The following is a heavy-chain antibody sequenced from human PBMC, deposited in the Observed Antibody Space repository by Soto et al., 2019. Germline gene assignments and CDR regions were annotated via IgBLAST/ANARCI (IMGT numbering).Heavy chain of an antibody. Sequence: QVQLQESGPGLVKPSETLSLTCTVSGGSISSYYWSWIRQPPGKGLEWIGYIYYSGSTNYNPSLKSRVTISVDTSKNQFSLKLSSVTAADTAVYYCARSGIAAAHLGDYWGQGTLVTVSS. CDR1: GGSISSYY. D-gene: IGHD6-25*01. V-gene: IGHV4-59*01. CDR3: ARSGIAAAHLGDY. J-gene: IGHJ4*02. CDR2: IYYSGST.